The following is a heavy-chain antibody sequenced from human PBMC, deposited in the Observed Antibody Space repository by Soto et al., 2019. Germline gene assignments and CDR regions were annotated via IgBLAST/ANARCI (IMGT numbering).Heavy chain of an antibody. D-gene: IGHD2-15*01. CDR1: GDSISSSYW. CDR2: IYRDENT. CDR3: AGRKSSGGPI. V-gene: IGHV4-4*02. J-gene: IGHJ3*02. Sequence: QVQLQESGPGLVKPSGTLSLTCAVSGDSISSSYWWSWVRQPPGKGLEWIGEIYRDENTNYNWSLRSRVTISADKSKNQFSLNLSSVTAADTAMYYCAGRKSSGGPIWGQGTMVTVSS.